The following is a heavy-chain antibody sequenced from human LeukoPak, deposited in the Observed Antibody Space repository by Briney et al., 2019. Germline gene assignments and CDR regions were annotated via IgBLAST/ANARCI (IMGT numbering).Heavy chain of an antibody. V-gene: IGHV3-53*01. CDR3: ARGDSVVTAAY. CDR2: IYSGGST. Sequence: GGSLRLSCAASGFTVSRYYISWVRQAPGQGLEWVSVIYSGGSTYYADSVKGRFTISRDNSKNTLYLQMNSLRAEDTAVYYCARGDSVVTAAYWGQGTLVTVSS. D-gene: IGHD2-21*02. CDR1: GFTVSRYY. J-gene: IGHJ4*02.